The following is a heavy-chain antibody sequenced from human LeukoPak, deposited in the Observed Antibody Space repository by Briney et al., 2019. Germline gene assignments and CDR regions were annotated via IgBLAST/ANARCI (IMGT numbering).Heavy chain of an antibody. D-gene: IGHD4-23*01. CDR1: GFTFSSYA. J-gene: IGHJ4*02. V-gene: IGHV3-64*01. Sequence: GGSLRLSCAASGFTFSSYAMHWVRQAPGKGLEYVSAISSNGGSTYYANPVKGRFTISRDNSKNTLYLQMNSLRAEDTAVYYCAKDHRTVVTPIDYWGQGTLVTVSS. CDR2: ISSNGGST. CDR3: AKDHRTVVTPIDY.